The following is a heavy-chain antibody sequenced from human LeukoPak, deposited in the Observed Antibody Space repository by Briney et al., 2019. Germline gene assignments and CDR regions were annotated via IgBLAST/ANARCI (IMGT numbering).Heavy chain of an antibody. J-gene: IGHJ3*02. D-gene: IGHD1-26*01. CDR3: TKDRREFETLTISGALDI. CDR1: GYTLTEVS. V-gene: IGHV1-24*01. Sequence: ASVKVSCKVSGYTLTEVSLHWVRQTPGKGLEWMGGFDPEDGATIYAQRFQGRVTMTEDTSTDTAYMELSGLRSDDTGIYYCTKDRREFETLTISGALDIWGQGTMVTVSS. CDR2: FDPEDGAT.